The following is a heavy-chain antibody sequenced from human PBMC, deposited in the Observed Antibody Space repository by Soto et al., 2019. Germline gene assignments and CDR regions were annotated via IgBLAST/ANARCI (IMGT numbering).Heavy chain of an antibody. CDR2: INYSGST. J-gene: IGHJ6*03. CDR1: GGSISSSTSY. CDR3: ARPFNYYYYYMDV. Sequence: SETLSLTCTVSGGSISSSTSYWGWIRQPPGKGLEWIGSINYSGSTSYSPSLKSRVTISADASKNQFSLKLSSVTAADTAVYYCARPFNYYYYYMDVCRKGTMVPVSS. V-gene: IGHV4-39*01.